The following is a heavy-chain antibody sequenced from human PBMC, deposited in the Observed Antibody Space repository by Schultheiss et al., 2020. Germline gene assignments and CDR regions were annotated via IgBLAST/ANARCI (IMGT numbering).Heavy chain of an antibody. V-gene: IGHV3-15*01. CDR3: TTRRSVMPYDFWSGEDYYYYGMDV. CDR2: IKSKTDGGTT. D-gene: IGHD3-3*01. CDR1: GFTFSSYW. J-gene: IGHJ6*02. Sequence: GESLKISCAASGFTFSSYWMSWVRQAPGKGLEWVGRIKSKTDGGTTDYAAPVKGRFTISRDDSKNTLYLQMNSLKTEDTAVYYCTTRRSVMPYDFWSGEDYYYYGMDVWGQGTTVTVSS.